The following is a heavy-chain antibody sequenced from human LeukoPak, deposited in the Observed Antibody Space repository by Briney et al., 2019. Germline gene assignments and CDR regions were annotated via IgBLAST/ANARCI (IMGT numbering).Heavy chain of an antibody. V-gene: IGHV3-7*01. J-gene: IGHJ1*01. D-gene: IGHD2-2*01. CDR2: IKQDGSEK. CDR1: GFTFSSYW. CDR3: ARWGYCSSTSCWGGFQH. Sequence: PGGSLRLSCAASGFTFSSYWMSWVRQAPGKGLEWVANIKQDGSEKYYVDSVKGRFTISRDNAKNSLCLQMNSLRAEDTAVYYCARWGYCSSTSCWGGFQHWGQGTLVTVSS.